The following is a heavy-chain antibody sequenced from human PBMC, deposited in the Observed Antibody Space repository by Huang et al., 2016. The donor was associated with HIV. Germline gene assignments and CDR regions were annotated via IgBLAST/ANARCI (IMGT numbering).Heavy chain of an antibody. J-gene: IGHJ4*02. CDR3: AGDWAHYDSSASYRPFDY. CDR1: RYNIADMA. D-gene: IGHD3-22*01. CDR2: VVPEEVET. V-gene: IGHV1-24*01. Sequence: VQLIQSGAEVKRPGASVRVTCKLSRYNIADMAIHWVRQAPGKGLVWVGSVVPEEVETNYAQKFQDRVTMTEDTPTNTTYMELRSLTSDDTAVYYCAGDWAHYDSSASYRPFDYWGQGTLVTVSS.